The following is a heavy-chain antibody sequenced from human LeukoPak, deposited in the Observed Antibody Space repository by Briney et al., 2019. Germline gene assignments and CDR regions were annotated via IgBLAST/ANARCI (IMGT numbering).Heavy chain of an antibody. V-gene: IGHV4-59*01. CDR2: IYYSGST. CDR1: GGSISSYY. J-gene: IGHJ4*02. CDR3: ARVSGYDWESFYDY. D-gene: IGHD5-12*01. Sequence: SETLSLTCTVSGGSISSYYWSWIRQPPGKGLEWIGYIYYSGSTNYNPSLKSRVTISVDTSKNQFSLKLRSVTAADTAVYYCARVSGYDWESFYDYWGQGTLVTVSS.